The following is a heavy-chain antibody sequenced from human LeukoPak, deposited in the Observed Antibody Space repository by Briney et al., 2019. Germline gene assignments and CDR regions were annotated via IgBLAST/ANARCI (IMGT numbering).Heavy chain of an antibody. CDR2: ISGSGGST. J-gene: IGHJ4*02. V-gene: IGHV3-23*01. CDR1: GFTFSSYA. D-gene: IGHD3-10*01. CDR3: AKVSNYGSGSYYPRGVDY. Sequence: GGSLRLSCAASGFTFSSYAMSWVRQAPGKGLEWVSAISGSGGSTYYADSVKGRFTISRDNSKNTLYLQMNSLRAEDTAVYYCAKVSNYGSGSYYPRGVDYWGQGTLVTVSS.